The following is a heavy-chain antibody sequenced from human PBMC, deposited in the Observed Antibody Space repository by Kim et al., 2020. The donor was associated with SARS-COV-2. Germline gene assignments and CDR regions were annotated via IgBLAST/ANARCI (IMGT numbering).Heavy chain of an antibody. CDR3: ASSGPTYYYDSSGYYTASPFDY. V-gene: IGHV4-31*03. J-gene: IGHJ4*02. Sequence: SETLSLTCTVSGGSIRSGGYYWSWIRQHPGKGLEWIGYIYYSGSTYYNPSLKSRVTISVDTSKNQFSLKLSSVTAADTAVYYCASSGPTYYYDSSGYYTASPFDYWGQGTLVTVSS. CDR2: IYYSGST. CDR1: GGSIRSGGYY. D-gene: IGHD3-22*01.